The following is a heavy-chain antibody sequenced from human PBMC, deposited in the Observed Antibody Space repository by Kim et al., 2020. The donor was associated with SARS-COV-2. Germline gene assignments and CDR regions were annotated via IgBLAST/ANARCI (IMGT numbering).Heavy chain of an antibody. V-gene: IGHV1-45*02. J-gene: IGHJ4*02. CDR2: ITPFNGNN. CDR3: AGYSGDYGDFYPGSVTYFFEL. D-gene: IGHD4-17*01. Sequence: SVKVSCKASGYTFTYRYLHGVRQAPGKALEWMGWITPFNGNNDSSQKFQDRVTISSDRAMRTAYMELRRLRSDDTAIYYCAGYSGDYGDFYPGSVTYFFELWGQGRLVTVPA. CDR1: GYTFTYRY.